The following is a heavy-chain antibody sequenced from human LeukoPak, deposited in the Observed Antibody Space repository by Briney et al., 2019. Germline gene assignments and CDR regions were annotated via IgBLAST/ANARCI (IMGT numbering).Heavy chain of an antibody. CDR1: GGSISYDY. CDR3: ATLRGASTAVFDS. Sequence: SEALSLTCTVSGGSISYDYWTWNRQSPGKRLEWIGYIHYSGATNYSPSLNSRVTISVDTSKNQFSLKLSSVTAADTALYYCATLRGASTAVFDSWGQGTLVTVSS. CDR2: IHYSGAT. J-gene: IGHJ4*02. D-gene: IGHD2-21*02. V-gene: IGHV4-59*08.